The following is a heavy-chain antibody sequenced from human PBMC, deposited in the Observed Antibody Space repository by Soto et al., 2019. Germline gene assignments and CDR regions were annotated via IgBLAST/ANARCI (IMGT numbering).Heavy chain of an antibody. D-gene: IGHD3-3*01. V-gene: IGHV3-30-3*01. CDR1: GFTCSSYA. Sequence: GSLRLSCAASGFTCSSYAMHWVRQAPGKGLEWVAVISYDGSNKYYADSVKGRFTISRDNSKNTLYLQMNSLRAEDTAVYYCARDRYDFWSGSYYYYYGVDVWGQGTTVTVSS. CDR2: ISYDGSNK. J-gene: IGHJ6*02. CDR3: ARDRYDFWSGSYYYYYGVDV.